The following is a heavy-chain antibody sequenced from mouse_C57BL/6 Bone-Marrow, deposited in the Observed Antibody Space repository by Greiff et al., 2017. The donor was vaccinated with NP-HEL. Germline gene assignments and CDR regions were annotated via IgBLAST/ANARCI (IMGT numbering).Heavy chain of an antibody. CDR2: INPSTGGT. CDR1: GYSFTGYY. CDR3: ARFAAQAY. J-gene: IGHJ3*01. D-gene: IGHD3-2*02. Sequence: VQLKQSGPELVKPGASVKISCKASGYSFTGYYMNWVKQSPEKSLEWIGEINPSTGGTTYNQKFKAKATLTVDKSSSTAYMQLKSLTSEDSAVYYCARFAAQAYWGQGTLVTVSA. V-gene: IGHV1-42*01.